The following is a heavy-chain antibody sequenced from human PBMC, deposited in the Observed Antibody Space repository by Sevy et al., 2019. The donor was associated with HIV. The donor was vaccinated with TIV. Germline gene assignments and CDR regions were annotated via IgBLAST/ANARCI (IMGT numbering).Heavy chain of an antibody. CDR1: GFTFSGYD. J-gene: IGHJ4*01. CDR2: ISVDGSKL. D-gene: IGHD2-2*01. V-gene: IGHV3-30*03. CDR3: ARRDVNHQYLLGL. Sequence: GGSLRLSCVASGFTFSGYDMHWVRQAPGKGLEWLAFISVDGSKLFYADSVRGRFIVSRYNSKRTLFLQMNSLRPEDTAVYLCARRDVNHQYLLGLWGHGTLVTVSS.